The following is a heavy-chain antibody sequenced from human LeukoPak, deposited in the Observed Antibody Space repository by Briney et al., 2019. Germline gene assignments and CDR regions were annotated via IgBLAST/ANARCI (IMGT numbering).Heavy chain of an antibody. CDR2: IWYDGSNK. D-gene: IGHD5-18*01. V-gene: IGHV3-33*08. J-gene: IGHJ4*02. CDR1: GFTFSSYA. Sequence: GGSLRLSCAASGFTFSSYAMSWVRQAPGKGLEWVAVIWYDGSNKYYGDSVKGRFTISRDNSKNTLYLQMNSLRAEDTAVYYCARGVRIQLSIWGQGTLVTVSS. CDR3: ARGVRIQLSI.